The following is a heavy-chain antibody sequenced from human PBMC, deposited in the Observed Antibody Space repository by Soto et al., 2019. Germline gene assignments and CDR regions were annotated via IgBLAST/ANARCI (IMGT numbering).Heavy chain of an antibody. V-gene: IGHV3-30*18. CDR2: ISYDGSNK. D-gene: IGHD3-9*01. CDR1: GFTFSSYG. Sequence: PGGSLRLSCAASGFTFSSYGMHWVRQAPGKGLEWVAVISYDGSNKYYADSVKGRFTISRDNSKNTLYLQMNSLRAEDTAVYYCAKDPQRYFDWLLTCFDYWGQGTLVTVSS. CDR3: AKDPQRYFDWLLTCFDY. J-gene: IGHJ4*02.